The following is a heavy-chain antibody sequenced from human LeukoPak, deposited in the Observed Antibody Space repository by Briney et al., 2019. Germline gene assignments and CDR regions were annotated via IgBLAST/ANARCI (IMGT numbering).Heavy chain of an antibody. D-gene: IGHD3-22*01. CDR3: ARDFNYYDSSGYGQYFQH. CDR1: GFTLTSYG. CDR2: ISYEKNEE. J-gene: IGHJ1*01. Sequence: GTSLRLSCAASGFTLTSYGMHWVRQAPGKGLEWVAVISYEKNEEFYADSVKGRSTISRDSSKNTLYLQMNSLRAEDTAVYYCARDFNYYDSSGYGQYFQHWGQGTLVTVSS. V-gene: IGHV3-30*03.